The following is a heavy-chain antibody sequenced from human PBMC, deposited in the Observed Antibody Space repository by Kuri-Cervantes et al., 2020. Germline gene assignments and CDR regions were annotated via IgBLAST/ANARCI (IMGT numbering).Heavy chain of an antibody. Sequence: ASVKVSCKASSYTFTSYGVSWVRQAPGQGLEWMGWISAYSGNTNYAQKLQGRVTMTTDTSTTTAYMELRSLRSDDTAVYYCARESSSSWYRPSTAHYYMDVWGKGTTVTVSS. D-gene: IGHD6-13*01. CDR1: SYTFTSYG. CDR3: ARESSSSWYRPSTAHYYMDV. V-gene: IGHV1-18*01. J-gene: IGHJ6*03. CDR2: ISAYSGNT.